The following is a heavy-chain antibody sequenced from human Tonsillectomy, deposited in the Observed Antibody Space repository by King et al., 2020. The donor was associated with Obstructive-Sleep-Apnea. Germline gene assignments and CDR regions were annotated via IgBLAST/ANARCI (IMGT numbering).Heavy chain of an antibody. CDR3: ARELVVAISNFFDY. CDR2: IYTSGST. Sequence: QLQESGPGLVKPSETLSLTCTVSGGSISSYYWSWIRQPAGKGLEWIGRIYTSGSTNYNPSLNSRITISVDTSRNQFSLKLSSVTAADTAVYYCARELVVAISNFFDYWGQGTLVTVSS. CDR1: GGSISSYY. V-gene: IGHV4-4*07. D-gene: IGHD3-22*01. J-gene: IGHJ4*02.